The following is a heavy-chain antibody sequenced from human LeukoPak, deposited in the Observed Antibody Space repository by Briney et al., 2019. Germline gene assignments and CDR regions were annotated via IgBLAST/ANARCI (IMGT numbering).Heavy chain of an antibody. V-gene: IGHV3-33*01. CDR1: GFTFSSYG. CDR3: ARVLYCSSTSCYGGIDY. J-gene: IGHJ4*02. CDR2: IWYDGSNK. D-gene: IGHD2-2*01. Sequence: GGSLRLSCAASGFTFSSYGMHWVRQAPGKGLEWVAVIWYDGSNKYYADSVKGRFTISRHNSKNTLYLQMNSLRAEDTAVYYCARVLYCSSTSCYGGIDYWGQGTLVTVSS.